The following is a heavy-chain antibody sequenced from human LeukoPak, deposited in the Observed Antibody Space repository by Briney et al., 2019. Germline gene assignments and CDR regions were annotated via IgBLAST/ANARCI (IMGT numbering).Heavy chain of an antibody. Sequence: GGSLRLSCAASGFTFSSYAMTWVRQAPGKGLEWVSVISGSGGSTYYADSVKGRFTISRDNSKNTLYLEMNSLRAEDTAVYYCAKMGRGAATPYYYFDYWGQGTLVTVSS. V-gene: IGHV3-23*01. D-gene: IGHD1-26*01. J-gene: IGHJ4*02. CDR1: GFTFSSYA. CDR2: ISGSGGST. CDR3: AKMGRGAATPYYYFDY.